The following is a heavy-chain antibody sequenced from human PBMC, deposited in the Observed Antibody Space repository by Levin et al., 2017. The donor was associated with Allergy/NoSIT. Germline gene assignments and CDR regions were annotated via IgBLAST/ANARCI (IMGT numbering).Heavy chain of an antibody. V-gene: IGHV4-34*01. CDR2: INHSGST. D-gene: IGHD6-19*01. Sequence: SQTLSLTCAVYGGSFSGYYWSWIRQPPGKGLEWIGEINHSGSTNYNPSLKSRVTISVDTSKNQFSLKLSSVTAADTAVYYCARDGDIAVGFAFDIWGQGTMVTVSS. CDR1: GGSFSGYY. CDR3: ARDGDIAVGFAFDI. J-gene: IGHJ3*02.